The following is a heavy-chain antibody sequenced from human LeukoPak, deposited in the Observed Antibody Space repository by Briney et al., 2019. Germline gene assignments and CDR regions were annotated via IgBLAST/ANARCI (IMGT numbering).Heavy chain of an antibody. D-gene: IGHD3-10*01. V-gene: IGHV1-69*06. Sequence: SVKVSCKASGGSFSNFGISWVRQAPGQGLEWMGGILPVSNTANNAQNFQGRVTFTADTSTGTAYMELSSLRSEDTAVYYCARDPLFGSGSYYPTHYYYYYYMDVWGKGTTVTISS. CDR1: GGSFSNFG. CDR3: ARDPLFGSGSYYPTHYYYYYYMDV. CDR2: ILPVSNTA. J-gene: IGHJ6*03.